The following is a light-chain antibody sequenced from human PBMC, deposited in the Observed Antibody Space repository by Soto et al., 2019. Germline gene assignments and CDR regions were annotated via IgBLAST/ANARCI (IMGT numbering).Light chain of an antibody. Sequence: AIQMTQSPSSLSASVGDRVIITCRASQAIRTEVGWYQQRPGKAPKLLSYGTSNLQSGVPSRFSGSGSGTDFTLTINGLQPEDFATYYCLQDYSYPRTFGQGTKVDVK. CDR1: QAIRTE. J-gene: IGKJ1*01. CDR3: LQDYSYPRT. V-gene: IGKV1-6*01. CDR2: GTS.